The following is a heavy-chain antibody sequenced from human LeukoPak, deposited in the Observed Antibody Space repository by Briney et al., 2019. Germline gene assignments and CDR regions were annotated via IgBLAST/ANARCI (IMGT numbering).Heavy chain of an antibody. V-gene: IGHV4-61*08. CDR3: ARAGYYSGNYSELRAVFDP. Sequence: SETLSLTCTVSGGSISSGGYYWSWIRQPPGKGLEWIGEINHSGGTNYNPSLKSRVTISVDTSKNQFSLKLSSVTAADTAVYYCARAGYYSGNYSELRAVFDPWGQGTLVTVSS. J-gene: IGHJ5*02. D-gene: IGHD1-26*01. CDR2: INHSGGT. CDR1: GGSISSGGYY.